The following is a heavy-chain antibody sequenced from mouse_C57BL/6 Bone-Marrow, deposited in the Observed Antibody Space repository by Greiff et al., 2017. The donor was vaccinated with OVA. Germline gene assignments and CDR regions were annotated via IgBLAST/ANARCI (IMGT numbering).Heavy chain of an antibody. V-gene: IGHV5-6*01. Sequence: EVQVVESGGDLVKPGGSLTLSCAASGFTFSSYGMSWVRQTPDKRLEWVATISSGGSYTYYPDSVKGRFTISRDNAKNTLYLQMSSLKSEDTAMYDCASPLLLRSYYAMDYWGQGTSVTVSS. D-gene: IGHD1-1*01. J-gene: IGHJ4*01. CDR1: GFTFSSYG. CDR3: ASPLLLRSYYAMDY. CDR2: ISSGGSYT.